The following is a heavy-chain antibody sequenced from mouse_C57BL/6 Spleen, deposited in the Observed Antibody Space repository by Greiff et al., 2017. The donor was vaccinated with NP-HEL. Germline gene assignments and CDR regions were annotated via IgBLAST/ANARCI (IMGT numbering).Heavy chain of an antibody. D-gene: IGHD2-5*01. CDR2: IRSKSNNYAT. Sequence: EVQRVASGGGFVQPKGSLKLSCAASGFSFNTYAMTWVRQAPGKGLEWVACIRSKSNNYATYYADSVKDRFTISRDDSESMLYLQMNNLKTEDTAMYYCVRQYYSNYVDDWGQGTSVTVSS. V-gene: IGHV10-1*01. CDR1: GFSFNTYA. J-gene: IGHJ4*01. CDR3: VRQYYSNYVDD.